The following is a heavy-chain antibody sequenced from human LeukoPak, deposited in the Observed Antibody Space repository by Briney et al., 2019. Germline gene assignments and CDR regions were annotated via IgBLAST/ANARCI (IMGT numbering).Heavy chain of an antibody. J-gene: IGHJ4*02. CDR2: INHSGST. Sequence: GSLRLSCAASGLTFSSSGMHWIRQPPGKGLEWIGEINHSGSTNYNPSLKSRVTISVDTSKNQFSLKLSSVTAADTAVYYCARGPYRGGSYYHYWGQGTLVTVSS. V-gene: IGHV4-34*01. CDR3: ARGPYRGGSYYHY. CDR1: GLTFSSSG. D-gene: IGHD1-26*01.